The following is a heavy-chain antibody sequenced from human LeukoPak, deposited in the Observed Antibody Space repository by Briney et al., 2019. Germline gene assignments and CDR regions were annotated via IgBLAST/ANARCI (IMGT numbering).Heavy chain of an antibody. Sequence: SESLSLTCTVSGCSISSYYWSWIRQPAGKGLEWIGRIYTSGSTNYNPSLKSRVTISVDKAKNQFSLKLSSVAAADTAVYYCARESSSGWYGGFDYWGRGTVDTV. CDR3: ARESSSGWYGGFDY. D-gene: IGHD6-19*01. V-gene: IGHV4-4*07. CDR2: IYTSGST. CDR1: GCSISSYY. J-gene: IGHJ4*02.